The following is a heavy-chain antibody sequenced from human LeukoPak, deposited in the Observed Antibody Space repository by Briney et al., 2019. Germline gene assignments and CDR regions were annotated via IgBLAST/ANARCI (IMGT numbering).Heavy chain of an antibody. CDR3: ARRVVGAPWAFDY. D-gene: IGHD1-26*01. J-gene: IGHJ4*02. V-gene: IGHV3-30*02. CDR2: IRYDGSNK. CDR1: GFTFSNYG. Sequence: TGGSLRLSCAASGFTFSNYGMHWVRQAPGKGLEWVAFIRYDGSNKYFADSLKGRFTISRDDSKNTLYLQMNSLRVEDTAVYYCARRVVGAPWAFDYWGQGTLVTVSS.